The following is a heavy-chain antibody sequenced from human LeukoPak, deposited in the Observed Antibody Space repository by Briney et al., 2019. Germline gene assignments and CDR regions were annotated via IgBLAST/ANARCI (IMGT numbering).Heavy chain of an antibody. CDR3: ARAGPGVGGAIEVVISDY. Sequence: ASVKVSCKASGYTFTGYFMHWVRQAPGQGLEWMGWMNPSSGGTNYAQKFQGRVTMTRDTSISTAYMELSRLRSDDTAVYYCARAGPGVGGAIEVVISDYWGKGTLVTVSS. V-gene: IGHV1-2*02. J-gene: IGHJ4*02. CDR1: GYTFTGYF. D-gene: IGHD3-22*01. CDR2: MNPSSGGT.